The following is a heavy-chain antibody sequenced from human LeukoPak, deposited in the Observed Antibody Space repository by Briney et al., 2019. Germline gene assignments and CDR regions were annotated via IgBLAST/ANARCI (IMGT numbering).Heavy chain of an antibody. J-gene: IGHJ4*02. Sequence: GGSLRLSCAASGFTFSNAWMTWVRQAPGKGLEWVGRIKTKTEGGTTDYAAAVKGRFTISRDDSKNTLYLQMNSLITEDTAVYYCTTDAVGIAGSDYWGQGTLVTVSS. CDR1: GFTFSNAW. CDR3: TTDAVGIAGSDY. CDR2: IKTKTEGGTT. V-gene: IGHV3-15*01. D-gene: IGHD6-13*01.